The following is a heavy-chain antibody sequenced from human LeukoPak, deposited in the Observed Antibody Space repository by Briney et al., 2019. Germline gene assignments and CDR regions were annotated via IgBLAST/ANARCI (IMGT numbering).Heavy chain of an antibody. CDR3: AKRGYCSSTSCQTPLYYYYYYMDV. V-gene: IGHV3-23*01. J-gene: IGHJ6*03. CDR1: GFTFTSHA. Sequence: GGSLRLSCAASGFTFTSHAMSWVRQAPGKGLEWLSAITGSGGSTYYADSVKGRFTISRDNSRNTLYLQMNSLRAEDTAVYYCAKRGYCSSTSCQTPLYYYYYYMDVWGKGTTVTVSS. CDR2: ITGSGGST. D-gene: IGHD2-2*01.